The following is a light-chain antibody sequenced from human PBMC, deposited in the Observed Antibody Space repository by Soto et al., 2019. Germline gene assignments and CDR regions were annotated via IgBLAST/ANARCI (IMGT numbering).Light chain of an antibody. CDR3: QHYGSSPWT. J-gene: IGKJ1*01. CDR1: QNIYYN. Sequence: MTQSPATVSVSRGESATLSCRASQNIYYNVAWYQQRPGQAPRLLIYRASTRATGIPDRFSGSGSGTDFTLTISRLEPEDSAVYYCQHYGSSPWTFGQGTKVDIK. V-gene: IGKV3-20*01. CDR2: RAS.